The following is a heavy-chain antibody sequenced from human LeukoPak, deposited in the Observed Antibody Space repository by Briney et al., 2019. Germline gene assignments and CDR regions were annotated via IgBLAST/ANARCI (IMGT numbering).Heavy chain of an antibody. J-gene: IGHJ3*02. V-gene: IGHV3-21*01. CDR2: ITSSSSFL. CDR3: ARDLEYSSGWNDAFDI. D-gene: IGHD6-19*01. CDR1: GFTFSSYS. Sequence: GGSLRLSCAASGFTFSSYSMTWVRQAPGKGLEWVSYITSSSSFLYYADSVKGRFTISRDNAKNSLYLQMNSLRAEDTAVYYCARDLEYSSGWNDAFDIWGQGTMVTVSS.